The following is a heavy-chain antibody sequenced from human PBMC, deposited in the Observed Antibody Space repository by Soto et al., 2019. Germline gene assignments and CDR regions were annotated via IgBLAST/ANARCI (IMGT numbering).Heavy chain of an antibody. Sequence: SETLSLTCAVSGGSISSSSWWRCVRQPPGKGLEWIGEIYHSGSTNYNPSLKSRVTISVDKSKNQFSLKLSSVTAADTAVYYCARFPDDILTGHYYYGMDVWGQGTTVTV. CDR3: ARFPDDILTGHYYYGMDV. V-gene: IGHV4-4*02. CDR2: IYHSGST. D-gene: IGHD3-9*01. CDR1: GGSISSSSW. J-gene: IGHJ6*02.